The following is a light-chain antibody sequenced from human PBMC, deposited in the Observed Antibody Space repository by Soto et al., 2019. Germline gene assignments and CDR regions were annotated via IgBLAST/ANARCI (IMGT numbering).Light chain of an antibody. Sequence: QSVLTQPPSASGSPGQSVTISCTGTSSDVGGYNYVSWYQQHPGKAPKVMIYEVSKRPSGVPDRFSGSKSGNTASLTVSGLQAEDEADYYCSSYAGSNNIFVFGTGTKVTVL. CDR3: SSYAGSNNIFV. CDR1: SSDVGGYNY. V-gene: IGLV2-8*01. CDR2: EVS. J-gene: IGLJ1*01.